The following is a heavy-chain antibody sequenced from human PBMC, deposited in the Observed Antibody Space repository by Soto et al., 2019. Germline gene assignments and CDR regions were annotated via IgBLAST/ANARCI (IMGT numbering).Heavy chain of an antibody. D-gene: IGHD4-4*01. Sequence: QVQLVESGGGVVQPGRSLRLSCAASGFTFSSYAMHWVRQAPGKGLEWVAVISYDGSNKYYTDSVKGRFTSRDNSKNTLYLQMNSLRAEDTAVYYCARPLWRDDYNWGYFDLWGRGTLVTVSS. CDR2: ISYDGSNK. CDR1: GFTFSSYA. V-gene: IGHV3-30-3*01. CDR3: ARPLWRDDYNWGYFDL. J-gene: IGHJ2*01.